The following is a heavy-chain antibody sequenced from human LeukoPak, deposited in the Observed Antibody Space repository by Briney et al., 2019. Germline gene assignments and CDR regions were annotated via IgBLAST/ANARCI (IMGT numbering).Heavy chain of an antibody. Sequence: TSETLSLTCTVSGGSIGTSYWSWIRQPPGKGLEWIGYVSYSGNTNYNPSLKSRVTVSVDSSKNQFSLKLSSVTAADTAVYYCARQLYTSMSPFYYCGQGTLVTVSS. CDR1: GGSIGTSY. D-gene: IGHD5-18*01. CDR2: VSYSGNT. J-gene: IGHJ4*02. CDR3: ARQLYTSMSPFYY. V-gene: IGHV4-59*08.